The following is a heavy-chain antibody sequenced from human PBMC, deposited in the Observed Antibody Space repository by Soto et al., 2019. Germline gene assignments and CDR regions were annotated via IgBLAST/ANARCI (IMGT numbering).Heavy chain of an antibody. D-gene: IGHD3-10*01. V-gene: IGHV3-9*01. CDR1: GFTFDDYA. Sequence: EVQLVESGGGLVQPGRSLRLSCAASGFTFDDYAMHWVRQAPGKGLEWVSGISWNSGSIGYADSVKGRFTISRDNDKNSLYLQMNSLRAEDTALYYCAKDAITMVRGVISYYGMDVW. J-gene: IGHJ6*01. CDR3: AKDAITMVRGVISYYGMDV. CDR2: ISWNSGSI.